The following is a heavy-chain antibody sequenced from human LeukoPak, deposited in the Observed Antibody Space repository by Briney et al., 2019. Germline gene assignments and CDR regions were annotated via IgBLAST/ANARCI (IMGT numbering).Heavy chain of an antibody. V-gene: IGHV3-21*04. CDR3: ATDYYDSSGYYTGTY. D-gene: IGHD3-22*01. Sequence: PGGSLRLSCAASGFTFSSYSMNWVRQAPGKGLEWVSSISSSSSYIYYADSVKGRFTISRDNAKNSLYLQMNSLRADDTAVYYCATDYYDSSGYYTGTYWGQGTLVTVSS. CDR2: ISSSSSYI. CDR1: GFTFSSYS. J-gene: IGHJ4*02.